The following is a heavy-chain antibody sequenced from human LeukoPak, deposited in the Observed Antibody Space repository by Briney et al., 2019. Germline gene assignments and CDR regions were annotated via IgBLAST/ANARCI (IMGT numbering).Heavy chain of an antibody. D-gene: IGHD6-13*01. J-gene: IGHJ4*02. V-gene: IGHV4-59*01. CDR2: IYYSGST. CDR3: ARGLSSWDPYYFDY. CDR1: GGSISSYY. Sequence: SETLSLTCTVSGGSISSYYWNWIRQPPGKGLEWIGYIYYSGSTNYNPSLESRVTISVDTSKNQFSLKLSSVTAADTAVYYCARGLSSWDPYYFDYWGQGTLVTVSS.